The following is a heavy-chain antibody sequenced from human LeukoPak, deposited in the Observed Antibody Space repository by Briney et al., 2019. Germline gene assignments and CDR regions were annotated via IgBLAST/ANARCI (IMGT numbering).Heavy chain of an antibody. CDR2: ISGSGGST. Sequence: GGSLRLSCAASRFTFSNAWMTWVRQAPGKGLEWVSAISGSGGSTYYADSVKGRFTISRDNSKNTLYLQMNSLRAEDTAVYYCAKDLLGVAADGYWGQGTLVTVSS. D-gene: IGHD6-13*01. CDR1: RFTFSNAW. CDR3: AKDLLGVAADGY. J-gene: IGHJ4*02. V-gene: IGHV3-23*01.